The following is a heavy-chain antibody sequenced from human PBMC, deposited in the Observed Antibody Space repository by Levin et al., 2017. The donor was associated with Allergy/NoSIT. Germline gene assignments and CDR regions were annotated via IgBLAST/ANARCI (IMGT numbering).Heavy chain of an antibody. CDR2: IYYTGST. CDR1: GGSISSGASY. V-gene: IGHV4-31*03. J-gene: IGHJ6*03. Sequence: SETLSLTCTVSGGSISSGASYWSWIRQPPGTGLEWIGYIYYTGSTYYSPSLRSRVYISVDTSKNQFSLNLSSMTAADTAIDYCARGDYYFYYYMDVWGKGSTVTVSS. CDR3: ARGDYYFYYYMDV.